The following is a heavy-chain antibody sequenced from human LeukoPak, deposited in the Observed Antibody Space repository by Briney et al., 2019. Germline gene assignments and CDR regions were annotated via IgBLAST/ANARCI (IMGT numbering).Heavy chain of an antibody. CDR2: IYYSGST. Sequence: PGGSLRLSCAASGFTFSNAWMSWVRQPPGQGLEWIGNIYYSGSTYYNPSLKSRLTMSIDTSKNQFSLNLRSVTAADTALYYCASLRVPGDFDYWGQGTLVTVSS. CDR3: ASLRVPGDFDY. V-gene: IGHV4-59*04. J-gene: IGHJ4*02. CDR1: GFTFSNAW.